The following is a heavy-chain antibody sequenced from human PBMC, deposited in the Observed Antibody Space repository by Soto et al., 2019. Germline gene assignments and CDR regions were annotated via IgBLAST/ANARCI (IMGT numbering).Heavy chain of an antibody. Sequence: EVQVVESGGGLVKPGGSLRLSCTASGSPFSTYGMNWVRQAPGKGLEWISSISNGGDYIYYADSVQGRFTISRDNAKNSLYLQMNSLRAEDTAVYCCARDESAGSSIRYWGQGTLVTVSS. J-gene: IGHJ4*02. CDR1: GSPFSTYG. D-gene: IGHD3-3*02. V-gene: IGHV3-21*01. CDR3: ARDESAGSSIRY. CDR2: ISNGGDYI.